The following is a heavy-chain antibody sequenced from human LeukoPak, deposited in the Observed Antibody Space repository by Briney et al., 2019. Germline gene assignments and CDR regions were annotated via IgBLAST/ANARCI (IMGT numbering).Heavy chain of an antibody. CDR2: IYYSGST. J-gene: IGHJ5*02. D-gene: IGHD5-18*01. V-gene: IGHV4-59*12. Sequence: SETLSLTCTVSGGSISNNYWSWFRQPPGKGLEWIGYIYYSGSTNYNPSLKSRVTISVDTSKNQFSLKLSSVTAADTAVYYCARDPRPRGYSYGFPYNWFDPWGQGTLVTVSS. CDR1: GGSISNNY. CDR3: ARDPRPRGYSYGFPYNWFDP.